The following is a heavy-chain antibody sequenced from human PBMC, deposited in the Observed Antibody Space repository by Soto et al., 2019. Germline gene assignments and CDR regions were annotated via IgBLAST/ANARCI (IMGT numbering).Heavy chain of an antibody. J-gene: IGHJ6*02. V-gene: IGHV3-30-3*01. CDR3: ASTLDV. Sequence: QVQLVESGGGVVQPGRSLRLSCAASGFTFSSYAMHWVRQAPCKGLEWVAVISYDGSNKYYADSVKGRFTISRDNSKNTLYLQMNSLRADETAVYYCASTLDVWGQGTTVTVSS. CDR1: GFTFSSYA. CDR2: ISYDGSNK.